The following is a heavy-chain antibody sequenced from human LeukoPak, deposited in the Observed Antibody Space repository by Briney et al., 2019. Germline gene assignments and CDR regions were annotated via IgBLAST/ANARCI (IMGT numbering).Heavy chain of an antibody. CDR2: ISAYNGNT. Sequence: ASVKVSCKASGYTFTSYGISWVRQAPGQGLEWMGWISAYNGNTNYAQKLQGRVTMTTDTSTSTAYMELRSLRSDDTAAYYCACTMVRGVMEWFDPWGQGTLVTVSS. CDR1: GYTFTSYG. CDR3: ACTMVRGVMEWFDP. J-gene: IGHJ5*02. V-gene: IGHV1-18*01. D-gene: IGHD3-10*01.